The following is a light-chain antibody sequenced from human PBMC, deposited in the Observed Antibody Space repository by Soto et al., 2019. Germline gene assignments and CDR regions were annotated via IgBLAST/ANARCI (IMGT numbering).Light chain of an antibody. V-gene: IGKV1-5*03. CDR2: KAS. CDR1: QSISAW. CDR3: QQYNDYSWT. J-gene: IGKJ1*01. Sequence: RASQSISAWLAWYQQKPGKAPRLLIYKASTLEIGVPSRFSGSGSGTEFTLTISSLQPDDVATYYCQQYNDYSWTFGQGTKV.